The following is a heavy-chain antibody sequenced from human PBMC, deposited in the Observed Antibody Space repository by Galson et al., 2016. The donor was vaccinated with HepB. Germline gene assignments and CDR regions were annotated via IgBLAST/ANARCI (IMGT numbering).Heavy chain of an antibody. CDR2: VSGSGGIT. V-gene: IGHV3-23*01. CDR1: GFTFDNHA. D-gene: IGHD4-23*01. CDR3: ARDNRSAKLPYYYDY. Sequence: SLRLSCAVSGFTFDNHAMSWVRQAPGKGLEWVSGVSGSGGITYYADSVKGRFTISRDNSKNVLYLHMSSLRAEDTAVYYCARDNRSAKLPYYYDYWGQGTLITVSS. J-gene: IGHJ4*01.